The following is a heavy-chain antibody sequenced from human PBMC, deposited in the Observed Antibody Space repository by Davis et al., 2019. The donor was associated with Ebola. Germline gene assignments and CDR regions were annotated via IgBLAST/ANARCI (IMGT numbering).Heavy chain of an antibody. D-gene: IGHD4-23*01. CDR3: ARTTVVTRVPDY. J-gene: IGHJ4*02. CDR1: GYTFTSYY. V-gene: IGHV1-46*01. CDR2: INPSGGST. Sequence: ASVKVSCKASGYTFTSYYMHWVRQAPGQGLEWMGIINPSGGSTSYAQKFQGRVTITRDTSASTAYMELSSLRSEDTAVYYCARTTVVTRVPDYWGQGTLVTVSS.